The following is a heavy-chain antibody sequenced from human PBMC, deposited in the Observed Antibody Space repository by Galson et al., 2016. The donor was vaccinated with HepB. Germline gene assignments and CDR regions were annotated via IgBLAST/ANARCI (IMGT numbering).Heavy chain of an antibody. Sequence: SETLSLTCTVSGNSVKDSYWSWIRQSPGKGLEWIAYISDSGSASDNPSFRSRVTISVLAPGNQFSLELNSVTAADTAVYYCARASYFSDSGVYSGGFYFFDLWGQGTLVAVSS. V-gene: IGHV4-59*02. J-gene: IGHJ4*02. CDR3: ARASYFSDSGVYSGGFYFFDL. D-gene: IGHD3-22*01. CDR1: GNSVKDSY. CDR2: ISDSGSA.